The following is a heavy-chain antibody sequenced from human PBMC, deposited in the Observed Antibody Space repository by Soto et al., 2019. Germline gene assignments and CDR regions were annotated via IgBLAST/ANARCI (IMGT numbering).Heavy chain of an antibody. D-gene: IGHD2-15*01. CDR1: GGSISSSY. CDR3: ARDKYCSGGSCRKTWFDP. V-gene: IGHV4-59*13. Sequence: SETLSLTCTVSGGSISSSYWSWIRQPPGKGLEWLAYIYDDGSANYNPSLKSRATISLDMSKNPFSLKLTAVTAADTAVYYCARDKYCSGGSCRKTWFDPWGQGTLVTVS. J-gene: IGHJ5*02. CDR2: IYDDGSA.